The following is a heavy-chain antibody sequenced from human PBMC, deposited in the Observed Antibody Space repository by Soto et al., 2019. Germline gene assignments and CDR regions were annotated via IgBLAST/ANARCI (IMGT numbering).Heavy chain of an antibody. J-gene: IGHJ4*02. Sequence: EVQLVESGGGLVQPGGSLRLSCAASGFTFSSYWMHWVRQAPGKGLVWVSRINSDGSSTSYAVSVKGRFTISRVNAKNTLYLQMNSLRAEATAVYYCARDLVEGGYDYTDYWGQGTLVTVSS. CDR3: ARDLVEGGYDYTDY. D-gene: IGHD5-12*01. CDR2: INSDGSST. V-gene: IGHV3-74*01. CDR1: GFTFSSYW.